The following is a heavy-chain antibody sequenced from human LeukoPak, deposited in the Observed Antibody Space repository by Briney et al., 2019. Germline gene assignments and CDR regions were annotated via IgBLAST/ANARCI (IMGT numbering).Heavy chain of an antibody. V-gene: IGHV1-18*04. CDR3: ASNPRGDSWTFDY. CDR1: GYTLSSYG. D-gene: IGHD2-21*02. CDR2: ISNYNGNT. Sequence: ASVKVSCKASGYTLSSYGVNWVRQAPGQGLEWMGWISNYNGNTEYAQILQGRVTMTTDTSTSTVYMELTSLRSDDTAVYYCASNPRGDSWTFDYWGQGTLVTVSS. J-gene: IGHJ4*02.